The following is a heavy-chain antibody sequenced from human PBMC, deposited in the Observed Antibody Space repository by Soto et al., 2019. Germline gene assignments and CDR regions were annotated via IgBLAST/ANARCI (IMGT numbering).Heavy chain of an antibody. CDR1: VFRFSSFG. J-gene: IGHJ3*01. CDR2: MSNDGSKK. CDR3: AKDRPRAGGLVTIKLDAFDF. V-gene: IGHV3-30*18. D-gene: IGHD6-19*01. Sequence: VGSLRLSCETSVFRFSSFGMHCVRHSPGKGLEWVAVMSNDGSKKFYADSVKGRFIISRDNLKNTLYLQMFSLRIEDTAVYYCAKDRPRAGGLVTIKLDAFDFWGRGTKVSVSS.